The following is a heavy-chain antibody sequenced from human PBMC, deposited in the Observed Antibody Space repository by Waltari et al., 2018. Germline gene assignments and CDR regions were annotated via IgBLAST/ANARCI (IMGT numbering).Heavy chain of an antibody. Sequence: EVQLVESGGALVQPGGSLKLSCAASGLIISDYAIHWVRQASGKGPEWVGRIRSRFKADATAYGESVQGRFTISRDDSKNTVYLEMNSLKTDDTAVYYCIRPFEMGIDWGQGTLVTVSS. CDR3: IRPFEMGID. D-gene: IGHD7-27*01. CDR1: GLIISDYA. V-gene: IGHV3-73*01. CDR2: IRSRFKADAT. J-gene: IGHJ4*02.